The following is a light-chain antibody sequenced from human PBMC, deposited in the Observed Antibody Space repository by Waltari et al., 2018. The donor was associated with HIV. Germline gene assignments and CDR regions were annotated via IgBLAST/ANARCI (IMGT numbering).Light chain of an antibody. CDR1: SSDVGGYTY. J-gene: IGLJ2*01. Sequence: QSALTQPASVSGSPGQSITIPCPGTSSDVGGYTYVSCYQQHPGKAPKLIVYDVSYRPSGVSNRFSGSKSGNTASLTISGLQAEDEADYYCSSYTSSSTLYVVFGGGTKLTVL. CDR2: DVS. CDR3: SSYTSSSTLYVV. V-gene: IGLV2-14*01.